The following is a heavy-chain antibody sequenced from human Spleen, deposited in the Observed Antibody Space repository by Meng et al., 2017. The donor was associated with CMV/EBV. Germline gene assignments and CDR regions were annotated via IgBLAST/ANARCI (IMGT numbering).Heavy chain of an antibody. Sequence: GESLKISCAASGFTFSSYWMSWVRQAPGKGLEWVANIRQDGSEKYYVDSVKGRFTISRDNAKNSLYLQMSSLRAEDTAVYYCARDSNWGPNWFDPWGQGTLVTVSS. CDR2: IRQDGSEK. D-gene: IGHD7-27*01. J-gene: IGHJ5*02. CDR3: ARDSNWGPNWFDP. CDR1: GFTFSSYW. V-gene: IGHV3-7*01.